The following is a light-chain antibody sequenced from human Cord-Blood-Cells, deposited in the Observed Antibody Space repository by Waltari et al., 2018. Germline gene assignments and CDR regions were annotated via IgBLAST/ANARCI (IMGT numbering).Light chain of an antibody. CDR3: QQRSNWIT. V-gene: IGKV3-11*01. Sequence: EIVLTQSPGTLSLSPGERATLSCRASQSVSSYLAWYQQKPGQAPRLLIYDASNRATGIPARFSGSVSGTDFTLTISSLEPEDFAVYYCQQRSNWITFGQGTRLEIK. J-gene: IGKJ5*01. CDR1: QSVSSY. CDR2: DAS.